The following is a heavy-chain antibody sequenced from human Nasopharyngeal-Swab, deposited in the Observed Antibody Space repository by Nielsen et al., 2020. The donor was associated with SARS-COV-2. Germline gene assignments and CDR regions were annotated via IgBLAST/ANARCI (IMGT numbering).Heavy chain of an antibody. Sequence: ASVKVSCKASGYTFTSYAMNWVRQAPGQGLEWMGWINTNTGNPTYAHGFTGRFVFSLDTSVSTAYLQISSLKAEDTAVYYCARDTRSSWYYYYGMDVWGQGTTVTVSS. CDR2: INTNTGNP. V-gene: IGHV7-4-1*02. CDR3: ARDTRSSWYYYYGMDV. D-gene: IGHD6-13*01. CDR1: GYTFTSYA. J-gene: IGHJ6*02.